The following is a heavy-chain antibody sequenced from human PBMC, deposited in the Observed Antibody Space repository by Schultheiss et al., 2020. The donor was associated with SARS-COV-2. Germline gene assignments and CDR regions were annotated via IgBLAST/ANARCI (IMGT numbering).Heavy chain of an antibody. CDR1: GGSISSSSYY. Sequence: SQTLSLTCTVSGGSISSSSYYWGWIRQPPGKGLEWIGYIYYSGSTNYNPSLKSRVTISVDTSKNQFSLKLSSVTAADTAVYYCARERPRDAFDIWGQGTMVTVSS. V-gene: IGHV4-61*01. J-gene: IGHJ3*02. CDR2: IYYSGST. CDR3: ARERPRDAFDI.